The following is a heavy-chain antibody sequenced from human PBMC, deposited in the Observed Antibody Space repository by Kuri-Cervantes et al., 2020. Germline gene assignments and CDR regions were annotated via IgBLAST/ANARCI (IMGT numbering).Heavy chain of an antibody. CDR2: IWYDGSNK. CDR1: GFTFSSYG. J-gene: IGHJ5*02. Sequence: GSLRLSCAASGFTFSSYGMHWVRPAPGKGLGWVAVIWYDGSNKYYADSVKGRFTISSDNFKNTLYLQMNSLRAEDTAVYYCARDDTWQSGGGYYHDRWGQGTLVTVSS. D-gene: IGHD3-10*01. V-gene: IGHV3-33*01. CDR3: ARDDTWQSGGGYYHDR.